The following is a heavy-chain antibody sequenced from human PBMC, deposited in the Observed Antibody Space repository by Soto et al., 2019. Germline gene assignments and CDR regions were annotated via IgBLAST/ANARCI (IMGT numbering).Heavy chain of an antibody. D-gene: IGHD2-15*01. Sequence: GGSLRLSCAASGFTFSSYAMHWVRQAPGKGLEWVAVISYDGSNKYYADSVKGRFTISRDNSKNTLYLQMNSLRAEDTAVYYCARDIGAGVIVVVVAATRGIDYWGQGTLVTVSS. J-gene: IGHJ4*02. CDR3: ARDIGAGVIVVVVAATRGIDY. V-gene: IGHV3-30-3*01. CDR2: ISYDGSNK. CDR1: GFTFSSYA.